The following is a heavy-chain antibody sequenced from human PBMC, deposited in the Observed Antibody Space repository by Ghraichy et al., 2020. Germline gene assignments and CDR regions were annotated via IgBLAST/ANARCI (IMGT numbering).Heavy chain of an antibody. D-gene: IGHD3-22*01. CDR2: TYYRSKWYN. V-gene: IGHV6-1*01. CDR3: ARGGYYYDSSGYYEYYFDY. J-gene: IGHJ4*02. Sequence: SQTLSLTCAISGDSVSSNSAAWNWIRQSPSRGLEWLGRTYYRSKWYNDYAVSVKSRITINPDTSKNQFSLQLNSVTPEDTAVYYCARGGYYYDSSGYYEYYFDYWGQGPLVTVSS. CDR1: GDSVSSNSAA.